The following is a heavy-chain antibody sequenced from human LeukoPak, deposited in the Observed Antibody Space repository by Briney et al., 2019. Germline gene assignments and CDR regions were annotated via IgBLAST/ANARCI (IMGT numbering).Heavy chain of an antibody. Sequence: PGGSLRLSCAASGFTFSSHEMNWVRQAPGKGLEWVSSISSGSSYIYYADSVKGRFTISRDNAKNSLYLQMNSLRADDTAVYYCARVYGDYGRGHFDYWGQGTLVTVSS. CDR1: GFTFSSHE. CDR3: ARVYGDYGRGHFDY. D-gene: IGHD4-17*01. J-gene: IGHJ4*02. CDR2: ISSGSSYI. V-gene: IGHV3-21*01.